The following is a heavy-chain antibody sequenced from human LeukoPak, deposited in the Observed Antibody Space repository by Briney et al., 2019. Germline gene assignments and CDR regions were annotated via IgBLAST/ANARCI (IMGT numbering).Heavy chain of an antibody. CDR2: INHSGST. V-gene: IGHV4-34*01. CDR1: GGSFSGYY. D-gene: IGHD3-9*01. J-gene: IGHJ6*03. CDR3: ARGEGDYDMSWGYMDV. Sequence: SETLSLTCVVCGGSFSGYYWSWIRQPPGKGLEWIGEINHSGSTNYNPSLKSRVTISVDTSKNQFSLKLSSVTAADTAVYYCARGEGDYDMSWGYMDVWGKGTTVTVSS.